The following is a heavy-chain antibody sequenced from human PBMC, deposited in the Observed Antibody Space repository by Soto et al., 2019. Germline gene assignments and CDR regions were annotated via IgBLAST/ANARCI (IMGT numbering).Heavy chain of an antibody. V-gene: IGHV1-69*12. CDR2: IIPIFGTA. D-gene: IGHD6-13*01. CDR1: GGTFSSYA. CDR3: ARGQYSSCWHTDYYYYYGMDV. Sequence: QVQLVQSGAEVKKPESSVKVSCKASGGTFSSYAISWVRQAPGQGLEWMGGIIPIFGTANYAQKFQGRVTITADESTSTAYMELSSLRSEDTAVYYCARGQYSSCWHTDYYYYYGMDVWGQGTTVTVSS. J-gene: IGHJ6*02.